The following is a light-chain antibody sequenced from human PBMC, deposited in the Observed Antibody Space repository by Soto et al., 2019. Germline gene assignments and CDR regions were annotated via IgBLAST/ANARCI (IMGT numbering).Light chain of an antibody. J-gene: IGLJ2*01. V-gene: IGLV2-14*01. Sequence: QSALTQPASVSGSPGQSITISCTGTSSDVGGYNYVSWYQHHPGKAPKLMIYEVSDRPSGVSNRFSGSKSGNTASLTISGLQAEDEADYYCNSYTSSSTLLFGGGTKLTV. CDR3: NSYTSSSTLL. CDR2: EVS. CDR1: SSDVGGYNY.